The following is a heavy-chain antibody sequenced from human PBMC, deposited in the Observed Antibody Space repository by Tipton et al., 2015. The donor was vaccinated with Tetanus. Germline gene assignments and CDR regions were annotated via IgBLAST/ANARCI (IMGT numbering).Heavy chain of an antibody. CDR3: AKLFRVRARGITMVVVVPPGYFDY. CDR1: GASISNSSSY. CDR2: IYFSGST. V-gene: IGHV4-39*01. Sequence: TLSLTCTVSGASISNSSSYWGWIRQSPGKGLEWIGNIYFSGSTYYNPSLKSRVTISVDTSKNQLSLRLNSVTAADTAVYYCAKLFRVRARGITMVVVVPPGYFDYWGQGTLVTVPS. D-gene: IGHD3-22*01. J-gene: IGHJ4*02.